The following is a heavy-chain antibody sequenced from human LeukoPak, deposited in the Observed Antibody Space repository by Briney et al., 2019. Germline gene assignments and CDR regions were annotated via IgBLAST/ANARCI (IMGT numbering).Heavy chain of an antibody. CDR3: ARIVGATFDY. V-gene: IGHV4-59*11. CDR1: GGSITNHY. J-gene: IGHJ4*02. D-gene: IGHD1-26*01. CDR2: IYFSGST. Sequence: SETLSLTCAVSGGSITNHYWTWIRQPPGKGLEWIGYIYFSGSTNYNPSLKSRVTISVNTSKNQFSLKLSSVTAADTAVYYCARIVGATFDYWGQGTLVTVSS.